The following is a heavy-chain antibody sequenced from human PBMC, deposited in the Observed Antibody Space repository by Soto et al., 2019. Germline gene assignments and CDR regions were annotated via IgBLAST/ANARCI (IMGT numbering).Heavy chain of an antibody. J-gene: IGHJ5*02. CDR2: ISFSSTTI. V-gene: IGHV3-48*02. CDR1: GFTFSSYA. Sequence: GGSLRLSCAASGFTFSSYAMSWVRQAPGKGLEWVSYISFSSTTIFYADSVRGRFTISRDNAKNSLHLQMNTLRDEDTAVYYCARDNGMAGSFDPWCQGTLVTVSS. CDR3: ARDNGMAGSFDP. D-gene: IGHD2-8*01.